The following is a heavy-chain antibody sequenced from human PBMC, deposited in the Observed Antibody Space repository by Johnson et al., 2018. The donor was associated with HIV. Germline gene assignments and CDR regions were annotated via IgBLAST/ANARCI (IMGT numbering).Heavy chain of an antibody. CDR1: GFTFSSYG. CDR3: AAVDTVMVTGAFDI. CDR2: INRDGSTT. J-gene: IGHJ3*02. D-gene: IGHD5-18*01. V-gene: IGHV3-74*02. Sequence: VQLVESGGDVVQPGRSLRLSCAASGFTFSSYGIHWVRQAPGKGLVWVSRINRDGSTTDYADSVTGRFTISRDNAQNTVYLQMNSLRDEDTAVYYCAAVDTVMVTGAFDIWGQGTMVTVSS.